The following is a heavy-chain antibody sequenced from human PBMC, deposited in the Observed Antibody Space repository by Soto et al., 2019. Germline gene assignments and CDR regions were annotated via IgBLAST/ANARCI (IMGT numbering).Heavy chain of an antibody. Sequence: EESLRLSCAASGFTFTSFAMAWVRQAPGKGLEWVSTIDYSGGATYYADSVKGRFTISRDNSKNTLYLEMNSLRAEDTAVYYCAKEPEMPGRGLDYWGQGTLVTVSS. CDR3: AKEPEMPGRGLDY. CDR2: IDYSGGAT. V-gene: IGHV3-23*05. CDR1: GFTFTSFA. J-gene: IGHJ4*02. D-gene: IGHD2-2*01.